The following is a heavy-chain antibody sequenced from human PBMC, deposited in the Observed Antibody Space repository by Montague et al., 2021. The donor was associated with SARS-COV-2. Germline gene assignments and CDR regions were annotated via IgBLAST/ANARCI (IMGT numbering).Heavy chain of an antibody. CDR3: ARLRDGVVPSPILGIGSYFTYYYMDV. J-gene: IGHJ6*03. CDR2: INHGGSA. D-gene: IGHD2-15*01. CDR1: GGSFSGYY. V-gene: IGHV4-34*01. Sequence: SETLSLTCAVHGGSFSGYYWNWIRQRPGKGLEWIGEINHGGSANYNPSLKNRLTISADTSKNQFSLKLTSVAATDTAVYYCARLRDGVVPSPILGIGSYFTYYYMDVWGKGTTVTVSS.